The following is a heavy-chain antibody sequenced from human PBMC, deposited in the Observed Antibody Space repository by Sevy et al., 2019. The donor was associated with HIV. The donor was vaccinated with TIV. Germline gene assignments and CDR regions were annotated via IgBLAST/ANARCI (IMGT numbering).Heavy chain of an antibody. Sequence: GGSLRLSCAASGFTFSKYSMSWVRQPPGKGLEWVSTLSFGCGEINYADSVKGRFTISRDNSKNTVDLQMNSVRVEDTAVYYCVSLFLSYRSGWSYFDYWGQGTLVTVSS. J-gene: IGHJ4*02. CDR2: LSFGCGEI. CDR1: GFTFSKYS. V-gene: IGHV3-23*01. D-gene: IGHD6-19*01. CDR3: VSLFLSYRSGWSYFDY.